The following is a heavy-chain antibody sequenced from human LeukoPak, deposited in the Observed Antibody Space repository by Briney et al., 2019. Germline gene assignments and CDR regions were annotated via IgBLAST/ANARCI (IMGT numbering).Heavy chain of an antibody. CDR3: ARGITTGWFFDY. J-gene: IGHJ4*02. CDR1: GFTFSSYS. CDR2: ISSDGSHK. V-gene: IGHV3-30*03. D-gene: IGHD6-19*01. Sequence: GGSLRLSCAASGFTFSSYSMNWVRQAPGKGLEWVAVISSDGSHKYYADSVRGRFTISRDNSKNTLSLQMNSLRTDDTAVYYCARGITTGWFFDYWGQGTLVTVSS.